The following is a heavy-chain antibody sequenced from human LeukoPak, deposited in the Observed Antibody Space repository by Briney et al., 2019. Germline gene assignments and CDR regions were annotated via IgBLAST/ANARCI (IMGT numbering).Heavy chain of an antibody. Sequence: GASVKVSCKVSGYTFTGYYMHWVRQAPGQGLEWMGWINPNSGGTNYAQKFQGRVTMTRDTSISTAYMELSRLRSDDTAVYYCARVAKYQLLSHKYYFDYWGQGTLVTVSS. J-gene: IGHJ4*02. CDR2: INPNSGGT. D-gene: IGHD2-2*01. V-gene: IGHV1-2*02. CDR3: ARVAKYQLLSHKYYFDY. CDR1: GYTFTGYY.